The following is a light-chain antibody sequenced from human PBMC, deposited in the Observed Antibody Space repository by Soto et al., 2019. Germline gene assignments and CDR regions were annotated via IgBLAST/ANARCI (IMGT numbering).Light chain of an antibody. CDR2: DAS. CDR3: QQRSSWPPT. Sequence: EIVLTQSPATLSLSPGETATLSCRASQSVSSSLAWYQQKPGQTPRLLIYDASNRATGIPARFSGSGSGTDFTLTVSSLEPEDFAVYYCQQRSSWPPTFGGGTKVEIK. J-gene: IGKJ4*01. CDR1: QSVSSS. V-gene: IGKV3-11*01.